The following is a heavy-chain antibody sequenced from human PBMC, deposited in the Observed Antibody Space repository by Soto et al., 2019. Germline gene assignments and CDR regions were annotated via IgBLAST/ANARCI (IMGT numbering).Heavy chain of an antibody. D-gene: IGHD5-18*01. CDR1: GGTFSSYA. V-gene: IGHV1-69*13. CDR3: ARADTAMVSLRYYFDY. CDR2: IIPIFGTA. Sequence: ASVKVSCKASGGTFSSYAISWVRQAPGQGLEWMGGIIPIFGTANYAQKFQGRVTITADESTSTAYMELSSLRSEDTAVYYCARADTAMVSLRYYFDYWGQGTLVTVSS. J-gene: IGHJ4*02.